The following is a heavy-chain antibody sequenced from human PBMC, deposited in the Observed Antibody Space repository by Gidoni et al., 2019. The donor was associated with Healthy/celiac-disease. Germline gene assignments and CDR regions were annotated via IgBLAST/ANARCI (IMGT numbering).Heavy chain of an antibody. CDR2: IYSSGST. J-gene: IGHJ4*02. CDR3: ASILGYCSGGSCYLLGRHRPLSYFDY. V-gene: IGHV4-39*07. D-gene: IGHD2-15*01. CDR1: GGYLTSSSYY. Sequence: QLQLQESGPGLVKPSETLSLPCTVSGGYLTSSSYYWGWIRQPPGKGLAWLGSIYSSGSTYYNPSLTSRVTISVDTSKHQFSLKLSSVTAADTAVYYCASILGYCSGGSCYLLGRHRPLSYFDYWGQGTLVTVSS.